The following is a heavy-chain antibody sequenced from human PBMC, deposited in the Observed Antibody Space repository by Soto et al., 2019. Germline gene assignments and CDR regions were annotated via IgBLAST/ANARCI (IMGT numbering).Heavy chain of an antibody. J-gene: IGHJ3*02. V-gene: IGHV4-59*01. D-gene: IGHD3-16*02. CDR2: IYYSRST. CDR3: ASSYDYIWGSYRYNSKGAFDI. Sequence: SETLSLTCTVSGGSISSYYWSWIRQPPGKGLEWIGYIYYSRSTNYNPSLKSRVTISVDTSKNQFSLKLSSVAAADTAVYYCASSYDYIWGSYRYNSKGAFDIWGQGTMVTVSS. CDR1: GGSISSYY.